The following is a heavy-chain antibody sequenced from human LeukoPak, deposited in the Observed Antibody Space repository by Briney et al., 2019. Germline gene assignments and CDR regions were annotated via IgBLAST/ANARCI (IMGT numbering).Heavy chain of an antibody. CDR3: ARRMDYYYYMDV. CDR1: GGSISSYY. Sequence: SETLSPTCTVSGGSISSYYWSWIRQPPGKGLEWIGYIYYSGSTNYNPSLKSRVTISVDTSKNQFSLKLSSVTAADTAVYYCARRMDYYYYMDVWGKGTTVTVSS. V-gene: IGHV4-59*08. CDR2: IYYSGST. J-gene: IGHJ6*03.